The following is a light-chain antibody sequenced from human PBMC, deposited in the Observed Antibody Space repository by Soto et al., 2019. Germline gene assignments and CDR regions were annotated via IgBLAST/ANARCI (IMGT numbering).Light chain of an antibody. CDR2: GAS. Sequence: EIVLTQSPGTLSLSPGERDTLSCRASQSLTSNYLAWYQQKPGQAPRLLIYGASSRAPGVRDRFSGSGSGTDFTLTISRLEPEDFAVYYCQQYVGSPLTFGGGTKVDIK. CDR3: QQYVGSPLT. J-gene: IGKJ4*01. V-gene: IGKV3-20*01. CDR1: QSLTSNY.